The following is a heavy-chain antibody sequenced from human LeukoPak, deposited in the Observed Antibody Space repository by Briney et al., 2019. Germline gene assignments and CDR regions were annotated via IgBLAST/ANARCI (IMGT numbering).Heavy chain of an antibody. D-gene: IGHD4-23*01. CDR1: GGSISSSSYY. J-gene: IGHJ3*02. CDR2: IYYSGST. Sequence: PSETLSLTCTVSGGSISSSSYYWGWIRQPPGKGLEWIGSIYYSGSTYYNPSLKSRVTISVDTSKNQFSLKLSSVTAADTAVYYCARGLTTVEDAFEIWGQGTMVTVSS. V-gene: IGHV4-39*07. CDR3: ARGLTTVEDAFEI.